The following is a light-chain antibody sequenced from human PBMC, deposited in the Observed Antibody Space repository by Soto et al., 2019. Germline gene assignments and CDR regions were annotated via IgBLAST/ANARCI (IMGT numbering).Light chain of an antibody. Sequence: DIQMTQSPSSLSASVGDSVTITCRASQIISNYLNWYQQKPGKAPKLLVYAASSLQSGVPSRFSGSGSGTDFTLTISSLQPEDFATYYCQQSYSTPFTLGPGTKVDIK. CDR1: QIISNY. J-gene: IGKJ3*01. V-gene: IGKV1-39*01. CDR2: AAS. CDR3: QQSYSTPFT.